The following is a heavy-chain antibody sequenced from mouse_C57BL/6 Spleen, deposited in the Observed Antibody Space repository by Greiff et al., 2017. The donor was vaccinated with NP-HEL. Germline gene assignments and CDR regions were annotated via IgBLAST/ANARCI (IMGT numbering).Heavy chain of an antibody. V-gene: IGHV8-12*01. Sequence: QVTLKECGPGILQSSQTLSLTCSFSGFSLSTSGMGVSWIRQPSGKGLEWLAHIYWDDDKRYNPSLKSRLTISKDTSRNQVFLKITSVDTADTATYYCARFITTVPWFAYWGQGTLVTVSA. D-gene: IGHD1-1*01. J-gene: IGHJ3*01. CDR1: GFSLSTSGMG. CDR2: IYWDDDK. CDR3: ARFITTVPWFAY.